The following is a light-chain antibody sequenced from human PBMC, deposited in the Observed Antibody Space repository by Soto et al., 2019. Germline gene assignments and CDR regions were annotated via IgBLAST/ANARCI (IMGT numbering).Light chain of an antibody. CDR1: QSISSW. V-gene: IGKV1-5*03. CDR2: KAS. J-gene: IGKJ4*01. CDR3: QQYNSYPLT. Sequence: DIQMTQSPSTLSASVGDRVTITCRASQSISSWLAWYQQQPGKAPKLLIYKASSLESGVPSRFSGSGSGTEFTLTISSLQHDDVATFYCQQYNSYPLTFGGGTKVEIK.